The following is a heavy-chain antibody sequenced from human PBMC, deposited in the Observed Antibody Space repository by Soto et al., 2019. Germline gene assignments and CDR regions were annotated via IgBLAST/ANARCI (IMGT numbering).Heavy chain of an antibody. Sequence: ASVKVSCKASGYTFTSYGISWVRQAPGQGLEWMGWISAYNGNTNYAQKLQGRVTINPDTSKNQFSLQLHSVTPEDTAVYYCAREPTAAGNYADYWGQGTLVTVSS. CDR2: ISAYNGNT. CDR3: AREPTAAGNYADY. D-gene: IGHD6-13*01. V-gene: IGHV1-18*01. CDR1: GYTFTSYG. J-gene: IGHJ4*02.